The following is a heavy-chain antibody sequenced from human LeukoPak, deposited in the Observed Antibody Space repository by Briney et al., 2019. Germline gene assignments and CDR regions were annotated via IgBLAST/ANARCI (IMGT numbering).Heavy chain of an antibody. V-gene: IGHV3-23*01. D-gene: IGHD2-15*01. CDR3: AKDVRGGCSGGSCYY. Sequence: GGSLRLSCAGSGFTFSSYAMSWVRQAPGKGLEWVSDISNNGGRTDYADSVKGRFTISRDNSKNTMYLQMNSLRAEDTAVYYCAKDVRGGCSGGSCYYWGQGTLVTVSS. CDR1: GFTFSSYA. CDR2: ISNNGGRT. J-gene: IGHJ4*02.